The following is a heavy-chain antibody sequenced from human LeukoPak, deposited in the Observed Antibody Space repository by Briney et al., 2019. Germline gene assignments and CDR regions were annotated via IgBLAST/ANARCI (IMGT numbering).Heavy chain of an antibody. CDR2: ISPNADRT. CDR1: GFTFGSYA. Sequence: GGSLRLSCAASGFTFGSYAMSWVRQAPGKGLEWVSFISPNADRTSKADSVEGRFAISRDNPRNTLYLQMNSLRDDDTAVYYCAIMHGYYDGSGYWVQWGQGTLVTVSS. D-gene: IGHD3-22*01. J-gene: IGHJ4*02. CDR3: AIMHGYYDGSGYWVQ. V-gene: IGHV3-23*01.